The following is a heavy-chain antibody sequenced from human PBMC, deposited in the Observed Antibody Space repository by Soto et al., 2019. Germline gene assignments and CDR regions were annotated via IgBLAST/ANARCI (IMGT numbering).Heavy chain of an antibody. CDR3: ARDERIINFSFNGFYFDY. Sequence: GASVKVSCKASGYTFTSYYMHWVRQAPGQGLEWMGIINPSGGSTSYAQKFQGRVTMTRDTSTSTVYMELSSLRPEDTAVYYCARDERIINFSFNGFYFDYWGQGTLVTVSS. D-gene: IGHD2-15*01. V-gene: IGHV1-46*01. CDR2: INPSGGST. J-gene: IGHJ4*02. CDR1: GYTFTSYY.